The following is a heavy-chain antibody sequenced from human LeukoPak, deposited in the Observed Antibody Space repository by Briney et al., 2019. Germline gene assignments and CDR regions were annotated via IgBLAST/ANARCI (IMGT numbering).Heavy chain of an antibody. J-gene: IGHJ4*02. V-gene: IGHV4-59*01. CDR2: IYYSDST. D-gene: IGHD4-17*01. CDR3: ARRDIYGDYPDY. Sequence: SETLSLTCTVSGGSISNYFWSWIRQPPGKGLECIGYIYYSDSTNYNPSLKSRVTVSVDTSKNQFSLKLSSVTAADTAVYYCARRDIYGDYPDYWGQGTLVTVSS. CDR1: GGSISNYF.